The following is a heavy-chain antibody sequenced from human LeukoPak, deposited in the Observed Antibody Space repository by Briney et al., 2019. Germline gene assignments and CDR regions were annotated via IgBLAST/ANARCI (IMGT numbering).Heavy chain of an antibody. CDR1: GFSFISYG. Sequence: GGSLRLSCAASGFSFISYGMHWVRQAPGKGLEWVGVISDDGRNKKYADSVKGRFTISRDNSEDTLYLQMNSLRDEDTAVYYCAKRPSDYGDYVTYFDYWGQGTLVTVSS. V-gene: IGHV3-30*18. CDR2: ISDDGRNK. D-gene: IGHD4-17*01. J-gene: IGHJ4*02. CDR3: AKRPSDYGDYVTYFDY.